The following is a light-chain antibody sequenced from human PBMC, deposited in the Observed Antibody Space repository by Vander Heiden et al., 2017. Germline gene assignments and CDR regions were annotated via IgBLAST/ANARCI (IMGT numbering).Light chain of an antibody. V-gene: IGLV1-44*01. J-gene: IGLJ2*01. CDR3: AASDDGLNGVV. CDR2: CNN. CDR1: SSNIGSNT. Sequence: QSVLTQPQSPSVTPGQRVTISCSGSSSNIGSNTLDCYHQLPGTTPNLLIMCNNRRPSGVPDRFSCGTTGATASPLTSGLQSEEEADDYCAASDDGLNGVVFGGGTKLTVL.